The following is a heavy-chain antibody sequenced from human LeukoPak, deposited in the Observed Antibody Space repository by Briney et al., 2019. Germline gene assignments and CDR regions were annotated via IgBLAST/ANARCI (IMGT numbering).Heavy chain of an antibody. J-gene: IGHJ4*02. CDR2: ISGSGGST. V-gene: IGHV3-23*01. CDR3: ARDSIPIAVAGPFDY. Sequence: SGGSLRLSCAASGFTFSSYAMSWVRQAPGKGLEWVSAISGSGGSTYYADSVKGRFTISRDNSKNTLYLQMNSLRAEDTAVYYCARDSIPIAVAGPFDYWGQGTLVTVSS. CDR1: GFTFSSYA. D-gene: IGHD6-19*01.